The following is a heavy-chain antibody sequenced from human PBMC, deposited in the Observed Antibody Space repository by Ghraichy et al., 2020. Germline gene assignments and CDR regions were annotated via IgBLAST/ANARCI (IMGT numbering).Heavy chain of an antibody. J-gene: IGHJ6*02. CDR2: LSEDGGNT. D-gene: IGHD2-2*01. CDR1: GFSVTSYA. Sequence: GGSLRLSCAASGFSVTSYAMSWVRQAPGKGLERVSALSEDGGNTKYADSVKGLFTISRDSSKNTLYLQMTSLRAEDTAVYYCAKRDCSVTSCPRSGTRYHYYGMDVWGQGTTVTVSS. CDR3: AKRDCSVTSCPRSGTRYHYYGMDV. V-gene: IGHV3-23*01.